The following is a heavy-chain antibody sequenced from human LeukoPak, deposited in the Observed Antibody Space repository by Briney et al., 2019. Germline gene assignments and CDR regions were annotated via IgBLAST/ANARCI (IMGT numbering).Heavy chain of an antibody. D-gene: IGHD6-13*01. V-gene: IGHV4-34*01. CDR2: INHSGST. CDR1: GGSFSNNY. CDR3: ARGRSSIRYFDL. Sequence: SETLSLTCAVYGGSFSNNYWNWIRQPPGKGLEWIGEINHSGSTNYSPSLKSRVTISVDTSKNQFSLKLSSVTAADTAVYYCARGRSSIRYFDLWGRGTLVTVSS. J-gene: IGHJ2*01.